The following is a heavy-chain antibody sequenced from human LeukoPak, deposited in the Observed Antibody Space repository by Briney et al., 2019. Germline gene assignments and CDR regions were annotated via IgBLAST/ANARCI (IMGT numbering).Heavy chain of an antibody. CDR1: GGSISSYS. V-gene: IGHV4-4*07. J-gene: IGHJ4*02. Sequence: SETLSLTCTVSGGSISSYSWSWIRQPAGKGLEWIGRIYTSGRTNYNPSLKSRVTMSVDTSKNQFSLKLSSVTAADTAVYYCARVTVAEGLDYWGQGTLVTVSS. CDR2: IYTSGRT. CDR3: ARVTVAEGLDY. D-gene: IGHD6-19*01.